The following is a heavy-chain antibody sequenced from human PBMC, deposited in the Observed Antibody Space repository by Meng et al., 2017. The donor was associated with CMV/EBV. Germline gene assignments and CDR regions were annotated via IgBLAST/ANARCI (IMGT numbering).Heavy chain of an antibody. CDR3: ARVNPNYYIYGMDV. J-gene: IGHJ6*02. CDR2: IYYSGSP. V-gene: IGHV4-39*07. CDR1: GGSISSSSYY. Sequence: SETLSLTCTVSGGSISSSSYYWCWLRQPPGKGLEWVGTIYYSGSPYYNPSLQSRVTISVDTSKNQFSLKLSFVTAADTAVYYCARVNPNYYIYGMDVWGQETTVTVSS.